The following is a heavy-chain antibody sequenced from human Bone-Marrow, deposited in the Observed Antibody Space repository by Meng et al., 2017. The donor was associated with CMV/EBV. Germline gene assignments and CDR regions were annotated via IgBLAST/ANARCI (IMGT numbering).Heavy chain of an antibody. CDR1: GGTFSSYA. Sequence: QVQLVQSGAEVKKPGSSVKVSCKASGGTFSSYAISWVRQAPGQGLEWMGIINPSGGSTSYAQKFQGRVTMTRDTSTDTAYMELSSLRSEDTAVYYCATDLGIQPWFGSSYWGQGTLVTVSS. J-gene: IGHJ4*02. CDR3: ATDLGIQPWFGSSY. CDR2: INPSGGST. D-gene: IGHD5-18*01. V-gene: IGHV1-46*01.